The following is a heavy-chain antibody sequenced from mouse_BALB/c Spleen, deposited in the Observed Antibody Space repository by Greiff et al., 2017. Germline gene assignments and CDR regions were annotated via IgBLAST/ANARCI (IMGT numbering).Heavy chain of an antibody. J-gene: IGHJ2*01. Sequence: EVKLMESGGGLVKPGGSLKLSCAASGFTFSDYYMYWVRQTPEKRLEWVATISDGGSYTYYPDSVKGRFTISRDNAKNNLYLQMSSLKSEDTAMYYCARDPLGRGDYFDYWGQGTTLTVSS. V-gene: IGHV5-4*02. CDR3: ARDPLGRGDYFDY. D-gene: IGHD4-1*01. CDR2: ISDGGSYT. CDR1: GFTFSDYY.